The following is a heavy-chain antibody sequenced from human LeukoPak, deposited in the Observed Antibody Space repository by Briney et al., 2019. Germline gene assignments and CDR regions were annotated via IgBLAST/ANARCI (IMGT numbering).Heavy chain of an antibody. D-gene: IGHD2-8*01. CDR1: GGSISSYY. V-gene: IGHV4-34*01. J-gene: IGHJ5*02. CDR3: ARYIGGTNGFDP. CDR2: INHSGST. Sequence: SETLSLTCSVSGGSISSYYWSWIRQPPGKGLEWIGEINHSGSTNYNPSLKSRVTISVDTSKNQFSLKLSSVTAADTAVYYCARYIGGTNGFDPWGQGTLVTVSS.